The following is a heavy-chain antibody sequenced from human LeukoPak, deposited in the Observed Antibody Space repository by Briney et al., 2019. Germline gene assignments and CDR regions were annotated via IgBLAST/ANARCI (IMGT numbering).Heavy chain of an antibody. CDR3: ARGFYDVLTGYPYYFDY. CDR2: IYYSGST. V-gene: IGHV4-59*01. CDR1: GGSISSYC. Sequence: SETLSLTCTVSGGSISSYCWSWIRQPPGKGLEWIGYIYYSGSTNYSPSLKSRVTISVDTSKNQFSLKLSSVTAADTAVFYCARGFYDVLTGYPYYFDYWGQGILVTVSS. J-gene: IGHJ4*02. D-gene: IGHD3-9*01.